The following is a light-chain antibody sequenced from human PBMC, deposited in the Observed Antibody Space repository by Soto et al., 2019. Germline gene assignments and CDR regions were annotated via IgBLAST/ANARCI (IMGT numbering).Light chain of an antibody. CDR1: SSDVGGYKY. V-gene: IGLV2-14*01. CDR2: DVT. J-gene: IGLJ1*01. Sequence: QSVLTQPASVSESPGQSITISCTGSSSDVGGYKYVSWYQQHLGKAPKLLIYDVTNRPSGVSNRFSGSKSGYTASLTISGLQSEDEADYCSSYTSFKTLVFGTGTKVTVL. CDR3: SSYTSFKTLV.